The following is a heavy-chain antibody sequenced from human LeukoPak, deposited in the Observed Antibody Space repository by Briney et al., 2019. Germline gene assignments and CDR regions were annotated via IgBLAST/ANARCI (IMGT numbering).Heavy chain of an antibody. D-gene: IGHD3-3*01. J-gene: IGHJ4*02. CDR2: IYYSGST. CDR3: TSHLQSYDFWSGYSFDY. Sequence: SETLSLTCTVSGGSISSYYWSWIRQPPGKGLEWIGYIYYSGSTNYNPSLKSRVTISVDTSKNQFSLKLSSVTAADTAVYYCTSHLQSYDFWSGYSFDYWGQGTLVTVSS. CDR1: GGSISSYY. V-gene: IGHV4-59*01.